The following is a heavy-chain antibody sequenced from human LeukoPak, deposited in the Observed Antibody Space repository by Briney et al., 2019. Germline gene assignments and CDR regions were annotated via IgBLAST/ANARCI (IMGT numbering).Heavy chain of an antibody. D-gene: IGHD3-16*01. V-gene: IGHV3-74*01. CDR3: AKDMTGPDDS. Sequence: GGSLRLSCAASGFPFSAYWVHWVRQAPGRGLVWVSRINTDGTYTSYADSVKGRFTISRDNAQNTLFLQMTSLRVEDTAVYYCAKDMTGPDDSWGPGTLVTVSS. CDR1: GFPFSAYW. CDR2: INTDGTYT. J-gene: IGHJ4*02.